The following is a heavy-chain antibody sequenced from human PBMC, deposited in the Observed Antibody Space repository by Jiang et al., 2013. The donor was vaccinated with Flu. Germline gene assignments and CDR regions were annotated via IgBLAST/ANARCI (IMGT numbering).Heavy chain of an antibody. CDR3: ARSDFWSGYDYHYFDY. J-gene: IGHJ4*02. CDR2: INPSGGST. D-gene: IGHD3-3*01. V-gene: IGHV1-46*01. Sequence: GAEVKKPGASVKVSCKASGYTFTSYYMHWVRQAPGQGLEWMGIINPSGGSTSYAQKFQGRVTMTRDTSTSTVYMELSSLRSEDTAVYYCARSDFWSGYDYHYFDYWGQGTPVTVSS. CDR1: GYTFTSYY.